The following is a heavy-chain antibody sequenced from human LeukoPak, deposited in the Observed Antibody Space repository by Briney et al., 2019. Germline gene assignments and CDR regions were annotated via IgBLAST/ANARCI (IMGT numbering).Heavy chain of an antibody. CDR2: IKQDGSEK. J-gene: IGHJ4*02. CDR3: ARARSYSNYYFDY. Sequence: GGSLRLSCAASGFTFSSYWMSWVRQAPGKELEWVANIKQDGSEKYYVDSVKGRFTISRDNAKNSLYLQMNSLRAEDTAVYYCARARSYSNYYFDYWGQGTLVTVSS. V-gene: IGHV3-7*04. D-gene: IGHD4-11*01. CDR1: GFTFSSYW.